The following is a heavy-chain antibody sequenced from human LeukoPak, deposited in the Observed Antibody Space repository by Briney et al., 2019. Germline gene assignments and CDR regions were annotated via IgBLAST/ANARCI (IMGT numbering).Heavy chain of an antibody. D-gene: IGHD6-25*01. V-gene: IGHV4-31*11. CDR3: ARSIAAAERLSWFDP. Sequence: SETLSLTCAVSGGSISSGGYYWSWIRQHPGKGLEWIGYIYYSGSTYYNPSLKSRVTISVDTSKNQFSLKLSSVTAADTAVYYCARSIAAAERLSWFDPWGQGTLVTVFS. CDR1: GGSISSGGYY. CDR2: IYYSGST. J-gene: IGHJ5*02.